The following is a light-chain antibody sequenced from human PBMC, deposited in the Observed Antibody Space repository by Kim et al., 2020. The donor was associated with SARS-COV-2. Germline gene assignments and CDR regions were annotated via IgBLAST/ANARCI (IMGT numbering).Light chain of an antibody. V-gene: IGKV1-5*01. CDR3: HQYVIYSS. CDR2: DAS. J-gene: IGKJ1*01. Sequence: DIQMTQSPSILSASAGDRVTITCRASQSITSWLDWYQQKPGKAPKLLIYDASSLEGGVPSRFSGSGSGTEFTLTIHSLQPDDIATYYFHQYVIYSSFVQGTKVYIK. CDR1: QSITSW.